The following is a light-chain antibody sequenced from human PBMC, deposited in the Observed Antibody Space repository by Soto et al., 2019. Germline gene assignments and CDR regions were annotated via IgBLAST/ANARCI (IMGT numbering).Light chain of an antibody. CDR1: SSDVGGYNY. CDR3: CSYAGSYTYV. J-gene: IGLJ1*01. CDR2: DVS. Sequence: QSALTQPRSVSGSPGQSVTLSCTGTSSDVGGYNYVSWYQQHPGKAPKLMIYDVSKRPSGVPDRFSGSESGNTASLTISGIQAEDEADYYCCSYAGSYTYVFGTGTKLTVL. V-gene: IGLV2-11*01.